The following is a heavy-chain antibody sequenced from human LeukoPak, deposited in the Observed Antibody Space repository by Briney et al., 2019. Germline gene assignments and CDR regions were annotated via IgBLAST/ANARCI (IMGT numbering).Heavy chain of an antibody. J-gene: IGHJ3*02. D-gene: IGHD3-22*01. V-gene: IGHV1-69*01. CDR1: GGTLSSYA. CDR3: ARGYYDSSGYYDAFDI. CDR2: IIPVFGTA. Sequence: ASVKVSCKASGGTLSSYAISWVRQAPGQGLEWMGGIIPVFGTANYAQKFQGRVTITADESTSTAYMELSSLRSEDTAVYYCARGYYDSSGYYDAFDIWGQGTMVTVSS.